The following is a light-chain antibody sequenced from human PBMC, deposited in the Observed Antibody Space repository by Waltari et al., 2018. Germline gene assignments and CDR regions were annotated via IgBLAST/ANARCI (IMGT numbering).Light chain of an antibody. CDR2: AAS. CDR3: QQSYNIPPT. J-gene: IGKJ4*01. CDR1: QTISNY. V-gene: IGKV1-39*01. Sequence: SPSSLSASVGDRVTITCRASQTISNYLNWYQQKPGKAPKLLVSAASSLQSGVPSRFSGSGSGTDFTLTIRSLQFEDFATYYCQQSYNIPPTFGGGTKVEIK.